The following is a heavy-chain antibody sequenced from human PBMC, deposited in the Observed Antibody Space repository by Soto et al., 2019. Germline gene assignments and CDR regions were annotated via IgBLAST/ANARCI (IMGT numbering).Heavy chain of an antibody. Sequence: QVQLQESGPGLVKPSETLSLTCTVSGGSISSYYWSWIRQPPGKGLEWIGYIFYSGSTNYNPSLKSRVTISVDTSKNQFSLKLSSVTAADTAVYYCARRYRSSFDFWGLGTLVTVSS. J-gene: IGHJ4*02. CDR2: IFYSGST. CDR1: GGSISSYY. V-gene: IGHV4-59*08. D-gene: IGHD6-13*01. CDR3: ARRYRSSFDF.